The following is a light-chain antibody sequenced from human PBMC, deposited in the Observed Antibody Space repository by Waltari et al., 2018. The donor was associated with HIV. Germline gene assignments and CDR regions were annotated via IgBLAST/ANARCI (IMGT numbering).Light chain of an antibody. J-gene: IGLJ2*01. CDR1: SVHRSYI. CDR2: LEGSGSY. V-gene: IGLV4-60*03. CDR3: ETWDSNTHKVV. Sequence: QPVLTQSYSASASLGSSVKLTCTLSSVHRSYITAWHQQQPGNAHWYLIKLEGSGSYNKGGGIPDRLPGSSSGADRYLTISNLQSEDEADYYCETWDSNTHKVVFVGGTKLTVL.